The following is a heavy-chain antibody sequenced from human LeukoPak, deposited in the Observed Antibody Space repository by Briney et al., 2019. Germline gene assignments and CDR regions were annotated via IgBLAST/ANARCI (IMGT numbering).Heavy chain of an antibody. CDR1: GYTFTGYY. Sequence: ASVEVSCKASGYTFTGYYMHWVRQAPGQGLEWMGWINPNNGGTKHAQKFQGRVTMTRDTSISTAYMELSRLRSDDTAMYYCAKGNSIAAAGYWGQGTLVTVSS. CDR2: INPNNGGT. CDR3: AKGNSIAAAGY. J-gene: IGHJ4*02. D-gene: IGHD6-13*01. V-gene: IGHV1-2*02.